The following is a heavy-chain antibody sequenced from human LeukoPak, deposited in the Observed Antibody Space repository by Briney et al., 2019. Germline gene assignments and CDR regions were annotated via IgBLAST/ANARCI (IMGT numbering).Heavy chain of an antibody. CDR1: GFTFSSYS. CDR3: AGEGGDNIWGNDFDY. J-gene: IGHJ4*02. CDR2: ISSSSSTT. V-gene: IGHV3-48*04. Sequence: GGSLRLSCAASGFTFSSYSMNWVRQAPGKGLEWVSYISSSSSTTYYADSAKGRFTLSRDNSKNTLYLQMNSLRAEDTAVYYCAGEGGDNIWGNDFDYWGQGTLVTVSS. D-gene: IGHD3-16*01.